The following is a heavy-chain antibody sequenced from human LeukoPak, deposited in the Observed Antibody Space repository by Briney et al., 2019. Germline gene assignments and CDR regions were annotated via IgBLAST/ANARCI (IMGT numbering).Heavy chain of an antibody. J-gene: IGHJ4*02. CDR3: ARVGGVGATAFDY. CDR2: IYYSGST. D-gene: IGHD1-26*01. V-gene: IGHV4-59*01. CDR1: GGSISSYY. Sequence: SETLSLTCTVSGGSISSYYWSWIRQPPGKGLEWIGYIYYSGSTNYNPSLKSRATISVDTSKNQFSLKLSSVTAADTAVYYCARVGGVGATAFDYWGQGTLVTVSS.